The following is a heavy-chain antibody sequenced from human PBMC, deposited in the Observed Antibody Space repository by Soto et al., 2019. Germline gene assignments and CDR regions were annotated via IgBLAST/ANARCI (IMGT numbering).Heavy chain of an antibody. CDR1: GYTFTSYY. CDR2: INPSGGST. V-gene: IGHV1-46*01. J-gene: IGHJ6*02. CDR3: ARDLVXWNAPVSTIYYYYGMDV. Sequence: ASVKVSCKASGYTFTSYYMHWVRQAPGQGLEWMGIINPSGGSTSYAQKFQGRVTMTRDTSTSTVYMELSSLRSDDTAVYYCARDLVXWNAPVSTIYYYYGMDVWGQGTTVTVSS. D-gene: IGHD1-1*01.